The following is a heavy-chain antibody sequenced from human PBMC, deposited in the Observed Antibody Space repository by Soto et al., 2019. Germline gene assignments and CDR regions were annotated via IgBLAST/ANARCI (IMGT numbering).Heavy chain of an antibody. CDR3: ATPGGRDFNAFDV. CDR1: GYTFTRNW. D-gene: IGHD2-21*02. V-gene: IGHV5-51*01. J-gene: IGHJ3*01. CDR2: IFPIDSDT. Sequence: PGESLKISCKGSGYTFTRNWIDWVRQMPGKGLEWMGIIFPIDSDTRYSPSSQGQVTISADNSISTAYLQWSSLKASDTAIYYCATPGGRDFNAFDVWGQGTMVTVSS.